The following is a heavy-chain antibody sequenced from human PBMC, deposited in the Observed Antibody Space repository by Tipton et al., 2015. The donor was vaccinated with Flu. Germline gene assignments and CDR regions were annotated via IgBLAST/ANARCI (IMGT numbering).Heavy chain of an antibody. D-gene: IGHD3-10*01. V-gene: IGHV5-51*01. CDR1: GFIFGTSW. CDR3: ALRLGSGRPWRFDP. J-gene: IGHJ5*02. CDR2: IYPGDSDT. Sequence: VQLVQSGAEVKKAGESLTVSCKTSGFIFGTSWIAWVRQRPGKGLEWMGIIYPGDSDTRYSPSFQGQVSISVDRSTTTAFLHLSALKASDTGMYYCALRLGSGRPWRFDPWGHGTQVTVFS.